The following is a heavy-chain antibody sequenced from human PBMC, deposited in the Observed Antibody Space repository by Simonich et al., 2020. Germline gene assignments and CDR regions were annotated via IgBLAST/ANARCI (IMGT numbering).Heavy chain of an antibody. V-gene: IGHV4-39*01. J-gene: IGHJ3*02. CDR1: GGSISSSSYY. CDR3: ARHAGFAFDI. D-gene: IGHD6-13*01. CDR2: IYYSWST. Sequence: QLQLQESGPGLVKPSETLSLTCTVSGGSISSSSYYWGWIRQPPGKGLEWIGSIYYSWSTYYNPAHKSRVTISVDTSKIQFSLKLSSVTAADTAVYYCARHAGFAFDIWGQGTMVTVSS.